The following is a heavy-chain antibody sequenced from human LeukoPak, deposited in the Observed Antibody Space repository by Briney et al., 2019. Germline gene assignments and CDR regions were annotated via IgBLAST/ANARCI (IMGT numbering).Heavy chain of an antibody. CDR2: INHSGST. D-gene: IGHD3-10*01. CDR1: GGSFSGYY. J-gene: IGHJ4*02. Sequence: SETLSLTCAVYGGSFSGYYWSWIRQPPGKGLEWIGEINHSGSTNYNPSLKSRVTISVDTSKNQFSLKLSSVTAADTAVYYCASTYYGSGSYQLNWGQGTLVTVSS. V-gene: IGHV4-34*01. CDR3: ASTYYGSGSYQLN.